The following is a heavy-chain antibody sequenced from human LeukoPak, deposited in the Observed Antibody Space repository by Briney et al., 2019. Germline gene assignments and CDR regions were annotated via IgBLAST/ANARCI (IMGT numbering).Heavy chain of an antibody. J-gene: IGHJ4*02. CDR1: GYTFTGYY. CDR3: ARENDFWSGYYTDY. Sequence: GASVKVSCKASGYTFTGYYMHWVRQAPGQGLEWMGRINPNSGGTNYAQKFQGRVTMTRDTSISTAYMELSRLRSDDTAVYYCARENDFWSGYYTDYWGQGTLVTVSS. D-gene: IGHD3-3*01. V-gene: IGHV1-2*06. CDR2: INPNSGGT.